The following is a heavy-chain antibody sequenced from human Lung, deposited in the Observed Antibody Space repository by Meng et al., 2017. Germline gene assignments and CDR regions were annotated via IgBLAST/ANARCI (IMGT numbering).Heavy chain of an antibody. V-gene: IGHV3-21*01. Sequence: EVQLVESGGGLVKPGGSLRRSWAASGFTFRSYSMNWVRQAQGKGLEWVSSISSSSDYADSVKGRFTISRDNAKNSLYLQMNSLRAEDTAVYYCARGRVVVAATPSDYWGQGTLVTVSS. CDR2: ISSSS. CDR1: GFTFRSYS. J-gene: IGHJ4*02. CDR3: ARGRVVVAATPSDY. D-gene: IGHD2-15*01.